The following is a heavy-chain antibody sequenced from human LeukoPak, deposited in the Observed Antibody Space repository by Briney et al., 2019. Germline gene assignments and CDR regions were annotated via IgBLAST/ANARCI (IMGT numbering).Heavy chain of an antibody. CDR2: IRYDGSNK. V-gene: IGHV3-30*02. Sequence: GGSLRLSCAASGFTFSSYGMHWVRQAPGKGLEWVAFIRYDGSNKYYADSVKGRFTISRDNSKNTLYLQMNSLRAEDTAVYYCAKVGEQLPYFDYWGQGTLVTVSS. J-gene: IGHJ4*02. CDR3: AKVGEQLPYFDY. CDR1: GFTFSSYG. D-gene: IGHD6-6*01.